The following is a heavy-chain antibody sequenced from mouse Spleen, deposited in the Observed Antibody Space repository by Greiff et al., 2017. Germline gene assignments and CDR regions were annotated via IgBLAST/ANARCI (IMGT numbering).Heavy chain of an antibody. J-gene: IGHJ3*01. D-gene: IGHD2-13*01. CDR3: AREVYYGDYLAWFAY. Sequence: EVQLVESEGGLVQPGSSMKLSCTASGFTFSDYYMAWVRQVPEKGLEWVANINYDGSSTYYLDSLKSRFIISRDNAKNILYLQMSSLKSEDTATYYCAREVYYGDYLAWFAYWGQGTLVTVSA. CDR1: GFTFSDYY. CDR2: INYDGSST. V-gene: IGHV5-16*01.